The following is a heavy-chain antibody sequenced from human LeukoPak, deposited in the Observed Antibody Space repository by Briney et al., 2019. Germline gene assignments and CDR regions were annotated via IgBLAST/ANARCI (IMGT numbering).Heavy chain of an antibody. CDR2: IRYDGSNK. CDR3: AKDRSPGVVVPAAIGL. J-gene: IGHJ4*02. D-gene: IGHD2-2*02. V-gene: IGHV3-30*02. Sequence: GGSLRLSCAASGFTFSSYGMHWVRQPPGKGLEWVAYIRYDGSNKYYADSVKGRSTISRDNSKNTLYLQMNSLRAEDTAVYYCAKDRSPGVVVPAAIGLWGQGTLVTVSS. CDR1: GFTFSSYG.